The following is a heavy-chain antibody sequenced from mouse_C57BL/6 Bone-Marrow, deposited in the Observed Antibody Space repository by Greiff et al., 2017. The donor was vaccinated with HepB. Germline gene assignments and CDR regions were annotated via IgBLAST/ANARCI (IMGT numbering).Heavy chain of an antibody. V-gene: IGHV1-74*01. CDR3: AIEGDWGNY. CDR1: CYTFTSYW. Sequence: SFHFSFNSSCYTFTSYWMHWVKQRPGQGLEWIGRIHPSDSDTNYNQKFKGKATLTVDKSSSTAYMQLSSLTSEDSAVYYCAIEGDWGNYWGQGTSVTVSS. CDR2: IHPSDSDT. J-gene: IGHJ4*01.